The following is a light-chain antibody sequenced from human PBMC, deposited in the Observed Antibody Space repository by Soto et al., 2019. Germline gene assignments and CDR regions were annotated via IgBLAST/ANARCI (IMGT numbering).Light chain of an antibody. CDR3: QSYDSSLSGWL. CDR2: DNT. J-gene: IGLJ2*01. V-gene: IGLV1-40*01. CDR1: SSNIGAGFD. Sequence: QSVLTQPPSVSGAPGQRVTISCTGSSSNIGAGFDVHWYQHLPGTAPKPLIYDNTNRPSGVPDRFSGSKSGTSASLAITGLQAEDEAYYYCQSYDSSLSGWLFGGGTKLTVL.